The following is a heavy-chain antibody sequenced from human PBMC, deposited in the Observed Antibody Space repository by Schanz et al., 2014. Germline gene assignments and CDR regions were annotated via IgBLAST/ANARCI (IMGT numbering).Heavy chain of an antibody. CDR2: ISPNGAT. V-gene: IGHV1-2*02. CDR3: ARDWSPGSKNALDI. D-gene: IGHD3-10*01. CDR1: AYTFTGYY. J-gene: IGHJ3*02. Sequence: QVQLVQSGAEVKEPGASVKVSCKASAYTFTGYYLHWVRQAPGQGLEWMGWISPNGATRYAQNFQDKVTMTRDTSSSTAYMEVTSLRLDDTAIYYCARDWSPGSKNALDIWGPGTMVAVSS.